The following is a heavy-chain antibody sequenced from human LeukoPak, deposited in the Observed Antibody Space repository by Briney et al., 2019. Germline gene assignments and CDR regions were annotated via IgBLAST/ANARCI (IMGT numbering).Heavy chain of an antibody. V-gene: IGHV3-7*04. J-gene: IGHJ4*02. Sequence: GGSLRLSCVASGFPFSSYWMTWVRQAPGKGLEWVANIKQDGSKKSYVDSVKGRFTISRDNAKNSLYLQMNSLRAEDTAIYYCTRVGYIDEGIAYWGQGTLVTVSS. CDR1: GFPFSSYW. CDR2: IKQDGSKK. CDR3: TRVGYIDEGIAY. D-gene: IGHD5-24*01.